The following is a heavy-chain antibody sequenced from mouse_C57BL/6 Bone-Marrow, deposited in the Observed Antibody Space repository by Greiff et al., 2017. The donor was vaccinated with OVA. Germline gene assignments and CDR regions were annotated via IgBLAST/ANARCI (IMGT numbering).Heavy chain of an antibody. D-gene: IGHD2-4*01. V-gene: IGHV5-12*01. CDR2: ISNGGGST. Sequence: EVKLVESGGGLVQPGGSLKLSCAASGFTFSDYYMYWVRQTPEKRLEWVAYISNGGGSTYYPDTVKGRFTISRDNAKNTLYLQMSRLKSEDTAMYYCARHGDYDDNYYAMDYWGQGTSVTVSS. CDR3: ARHGDYDDNYYAMDY. CDR1: GFTFSDYY. J-gene: IGHJ4*01.